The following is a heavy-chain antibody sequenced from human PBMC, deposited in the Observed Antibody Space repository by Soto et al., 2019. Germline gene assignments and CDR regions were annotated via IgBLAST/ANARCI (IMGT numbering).Heavy chain of an antibody. Sequence: LRLSCAASGFTFSSYAMHWVRQAPGKGLEWVAVISYDGSNKYYADSVKGRFTISRDNSKNTPYLQMNSLRAEDTAVYYCARDVYGSGNPPGWGQGTLVTVSS. V-gene: IGHV3-30-3*01. CDR2: ISYDGSNK. CDR3: ARDVYGSGNPPG. CDR1: GFTFSSYA. D-gene: IGHD3-10*01. J-gene: IGHJ4*02.